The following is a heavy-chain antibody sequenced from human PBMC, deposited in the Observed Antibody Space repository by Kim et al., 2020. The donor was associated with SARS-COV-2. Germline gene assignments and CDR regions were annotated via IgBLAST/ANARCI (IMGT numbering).Heavy chain of an antibody. J-gene: IGHJ5*02. Sequence: SPKSRVTISVDTSKNQFSLKLSSVTAADTAVYYCARSSLWFRELSGWFDPWGQGTLVTVSS. D-gene: IGHD3-10*01. CDR3: ARSSLWFRELSGWFDP. V-gene: IGHV4-59*01.